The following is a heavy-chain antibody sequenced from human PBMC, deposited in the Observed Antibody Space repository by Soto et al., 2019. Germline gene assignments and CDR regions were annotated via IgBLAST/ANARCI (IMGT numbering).Heavy chain of an antibody. CDR2: IYFTGST. J-gene: IGHJ5*02. CDR1: GGAISSGTYY. CDR3: TRGPPRVQWFDP. V-gene: IGHV4-61*01. Sequence: SETLSLTCTVSGGAISSGTYYWSWIRQPPGKGLEWIGHIYFTGSTNYNPSLKSRVTTSLDTSRNQFSLKLSSVTAADTAVYYCTRGPPRVQWFDPWGLGTLVTVSS.